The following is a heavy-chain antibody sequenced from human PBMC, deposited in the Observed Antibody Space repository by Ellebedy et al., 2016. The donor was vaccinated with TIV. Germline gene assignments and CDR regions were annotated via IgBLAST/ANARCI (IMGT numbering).Heavy chain of an antibody. CDR1: GYTFTGYY. CDR2: INPNSGVT. CDR3: AREGKLGRSFDY. Sequence: ASVKVSXKASGYTFTGYYMHWVRQAPGQGLEWMGWINPNSGVTNYAQKFQDRVTMTRDTSISTAYMELSRLRSDDTAMYFCAREGKLGRSFDYWGQGTLVTVSS. D-gene: IGHD3-10*01. V-gene: IGHV1-2*02. J-gene: IGHJ4*02.